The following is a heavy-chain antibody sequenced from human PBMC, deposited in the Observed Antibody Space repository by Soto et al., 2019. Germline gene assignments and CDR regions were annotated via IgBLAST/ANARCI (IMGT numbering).Heavy chain of an antibody. CDR1: GFSLSTSGVG. CDR2: IFWDDDK. V-gene: IGHV2-5*02. D-gene: IGHD2-15*01. CDR3: AHTPQIVSRWGYAY. Sequence: QITLKESGPTMVNPTQTLTLTCTFSGFSLSTSGVGVGWIRQPPGEALEWLALIFWDDDKRYSPSLNSRLTITKDTSKSQVVLTMTKMDTIGTATYYWAHTPQIVSRWGYAYWGEGTLVTVSS. J-gene: IGHJ4*02.